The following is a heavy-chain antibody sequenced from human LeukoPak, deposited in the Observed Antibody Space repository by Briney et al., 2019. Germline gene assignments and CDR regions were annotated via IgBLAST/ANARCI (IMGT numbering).Heavy chain of an antibody. CDR3: AKDAILGHRNSGYSPSDY. J-gene: IGHJ4*02. Sequence: GGSLRLSCAASGFTFSNAWMSWVRQAPGKGLEWVGRIKSKTDGGTTDYAAPVKGRFTISRDDSKNTLYLQMNSLKTEDTAVYYCAKDAILGHRNSGYSPSDYWGQGTLVTVSS. CDR1: GFTFSNAW. D-gene: IGHD5-12*01. CDR2: IKSKTDGGTT. V-gene: IGHV3-15*01.